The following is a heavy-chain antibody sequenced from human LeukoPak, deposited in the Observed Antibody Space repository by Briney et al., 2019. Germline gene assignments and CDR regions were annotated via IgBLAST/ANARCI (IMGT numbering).Heavy chain of an antibody. D-gene: IGHD2-2*01. Sequence: GGSLRLSCAASGFTFSISYMHWVRQAPGKGLEYVSAISPSGDSTYYTNSMKGRFTISRDNSKNALYLQMGSLRAEDMAVYYCARSSIVVVSILDYWGQGALGTVSS. CDR1: GFTFSISY. CDR3: ARSSIVVVSILDY. J-gene: IGHJ4*02. CDR2: ISPSGDST. V-gene: IGHV3-64*01.